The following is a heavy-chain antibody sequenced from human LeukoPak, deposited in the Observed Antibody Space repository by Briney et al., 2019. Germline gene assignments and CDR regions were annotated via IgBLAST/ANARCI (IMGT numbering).Heavy chain of an antibody. CDR1: GFAFSIYA. CDR3: ANIAARPGYYFDY. Sequence: GGSLRLSCAASGFAFSIYAMSWVRQAPGKGLEWVSSISGSGGSTYYADSMKGRFTISRDNSKNTLYLQMNSLRAEDTAVYYCANIAARPGYYFDYWGQGTLVTVSS. D-gene: IGHD6-6*01. J-gene: IGHJ4*02. CDR2: ISGSGGST. V-gene: IGHV3-23*01.